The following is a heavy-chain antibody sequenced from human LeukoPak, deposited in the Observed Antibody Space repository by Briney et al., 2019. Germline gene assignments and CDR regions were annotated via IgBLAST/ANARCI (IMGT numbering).Heavy chain of an antibody. CDR1: GFTFSSYG. CDR2: IWYDGSNK. Sequence: PGGSLRLSCAASGFTFSSYGMHWVRQAPGKGLEWVAVIWYDGSNKYYADSVKGRFTISRDNSKNTLYLQMNSLRAEDTAVYYCARDSPYYDSSGETYGMDVWGQGTTVTVSS. J-gene: IGHJ6*02. D-gene: IGHD3-22*01. CDR3: ARDSPYYDSSGETYGMDV. V-gene: IGHV3-33*01.